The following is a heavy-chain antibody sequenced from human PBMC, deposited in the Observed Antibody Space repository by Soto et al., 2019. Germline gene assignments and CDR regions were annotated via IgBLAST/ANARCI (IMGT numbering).Heavy chain of an antibody. D-gene: IGHD5-12*01. Sequence: SXKVSFKAAGYTXSSYGSSLVRQAPGQGLEWMGWISVYNCNTDYEQKFQGRVTMTTDTSTITAYMELRSLRSDDTAVYYCATSYDSGFDPWGQGTLGTVS. CDR3: ATSYDSGFDP. CDR2: ISVYNCNT. J-gene: IGHJ5*02. V-gene: IGHV1-18*04. CDR1: GYTXSSYG.